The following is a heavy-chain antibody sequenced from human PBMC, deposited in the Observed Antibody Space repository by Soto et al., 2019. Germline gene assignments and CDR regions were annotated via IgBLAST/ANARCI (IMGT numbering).Heavy chain of an antibody. CDR3: ARAKVGATTTTYWYFDF. D-gene: IGHD1-26*01. J-gene: IGHJ2*01. CDR2: IYNSGST. V-gene: IGHV4-59*01. CDR1: GGSISSYY. Sequence: QVQLQESGPGLVKPSETLSLTCTVSGGSISSYYWTWIRQPPGKGLEWIGYIYNSGSTNYNPSLKSRVTISVDTSKNQFSLKLSSVTAADTAAYYCARAKVGATTTTYWYFDFWGRGTLVTVSS.